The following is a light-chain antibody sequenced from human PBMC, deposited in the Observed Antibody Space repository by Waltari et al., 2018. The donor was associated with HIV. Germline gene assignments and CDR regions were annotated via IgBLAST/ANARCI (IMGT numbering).Light chain of an antibody. CDR3: SAWDDTLHVV. CDR1: NSDIGVNT. Sequence: QSVLTQPPSVSGLPGQKVTISCSGSNSDIGVNTVNWYQQFPGRAPKLVAYRSHQRPSGVPDRFSGSNSGTSASLAINGVQAEDEATYFCSAWDDTLHVVFGGGTKLTVL. J-gene: IGLJ3*02. V-gene: IGLV1-44*01. CDR2: RSH.